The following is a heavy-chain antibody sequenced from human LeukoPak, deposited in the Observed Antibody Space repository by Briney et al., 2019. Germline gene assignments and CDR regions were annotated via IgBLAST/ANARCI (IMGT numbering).Heavy chain of an antibody. CDR1: GFIFNNYG. D-gene: IGHD3-22*01. CDR3: ARHKATQYYFDSSGYPLDY. V-gene: IGHV3-30*03. CDR2: ISYDGSNK. J-gene: IGHJ4*02. Sequence: GGSLRLSCAASGFIFNNYGMHWVRQAPGKGLEWVAVISYDGSNKYYADSAKGRFTISRDNSKYTLYLQMNSLRAEDTAVYYCARHKATQYYFDSSGYPLDYWGQGTLVTVSS.